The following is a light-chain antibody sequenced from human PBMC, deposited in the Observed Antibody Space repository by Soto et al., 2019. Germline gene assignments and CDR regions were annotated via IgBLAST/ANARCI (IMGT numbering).Light chain of an antibody. CDR3: QQTYRTPLT. Sequence: DIQMTQSPSTLSASVGDRVTIPCRAGRSISRWLAWYQQKPGKAPKLLIYDASSLESGVPSRFSGSGSGTDFTLTISSLQPEDFATYYCQQTYRTPLTFGQGTRLEI. J-gene: IGKJ5*01. CDR2: DAS. V-gene: IGKV1-5*01. CDR1: RSISRW.